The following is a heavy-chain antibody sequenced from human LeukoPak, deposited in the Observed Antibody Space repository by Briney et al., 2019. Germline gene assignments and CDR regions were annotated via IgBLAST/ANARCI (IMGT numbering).Heavy chain of an antibody. CDR1: GFTVSSNY. Sequence: PGGSLRLSCAASGFTVSSNYMSWVRQAPGKGLEWVSVIYSGGSTYYADSVKGRFTISRDNSKNTLYLQMNSLRAEDTAVYYCARDLIAVAGTGAFDIWGQGTMVTVSS. J-gene: IGHJ3*02. D-gene: IGHD6-19*01. CDR2: IYSGGST. V-gene: IGHV3-66*01. CDR3: ARDLIAVAGTGAFDI.